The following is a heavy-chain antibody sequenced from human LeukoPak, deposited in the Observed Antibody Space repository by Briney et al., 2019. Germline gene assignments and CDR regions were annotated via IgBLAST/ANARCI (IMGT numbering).Heavy chain of an antibody. V-gene: IGHV4-30-4*01. D-gene: IGHD3-16*01. Sequence: SQTLSLTCTVSSGSISNGDYYWSWIRQPPGKGLEWIGYIYYSGSTYYNPSLKSRVTMSVDTSKNQFSLRLNSVTAMDTAVYYCARNPRGGIGYFDPWGQGTLVTVSS. CDR2: IYYSGST. J-gene: IGHJ5*02. CDR3: ARNPRGGIGYFDP. CDR1: SGSISNGDYY.